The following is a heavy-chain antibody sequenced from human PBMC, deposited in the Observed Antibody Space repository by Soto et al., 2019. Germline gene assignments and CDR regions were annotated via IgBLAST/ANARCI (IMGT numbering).Heavy chain of an antibody. CDR3: ARRQSIMIRGANAFDI. Sequence: QITLKESGPTLVQPTQTLTLTCSFSGFSLITTGAGVGWIRQPPGKAPEWLALIYWDGEKRSSPALKSRLTIXXVSSKNQVALTMTNLDPVATATYYCARRQSIMIRGANAFDIWGQGPFLSVSS. CDR2: IYWDGEK. V-gene: IGHV2-5*02. CDR1: GFSLITTGAG. D-gene: IGHD3-10*01. J-gene: IGHJ3*02.